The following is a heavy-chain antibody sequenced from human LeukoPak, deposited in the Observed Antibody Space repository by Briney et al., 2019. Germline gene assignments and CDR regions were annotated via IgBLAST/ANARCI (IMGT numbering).Heavy chain of an antibody. CDR2: INYSGST. Sequence: PSETLSLTCTVSGGSISTYYWSWIRQSPGKGLEWIGYINYSGSTNYNPSLQSRVTISVDTSKNQFSLKLSSVTAADTAVYYCARRCSSTSCYDYWGQGTLVTVSS. CDR1: GGSISTYY. J-gene: IGHJ4*02. V-gene: IGHV4-59*01. D-gene: IGHD2-2*01. CDR3: ARRCSSTSCYDY.